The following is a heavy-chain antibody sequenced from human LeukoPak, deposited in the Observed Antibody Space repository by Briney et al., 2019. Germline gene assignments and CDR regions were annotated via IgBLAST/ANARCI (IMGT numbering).Heavy chain of an antibody. CDR1: GGSISSYY. J-gene: IGHJ3*02. D-gene: IGHD3-22*01. Sequence: KPSETLSLTCTVSGGSISSYYWSWIRQPPGKGLEWIGYIYYSGSTDYNPSLKSRVTISVDTSKNQFSLKLTSVTAADTAIYYCASADYDSSGLAFDIWGQGTMVTVSS. CDR3: ASADYDSSGLAFDI. CDR2: IYYSGST. V-gene: IGHV4-59*01.